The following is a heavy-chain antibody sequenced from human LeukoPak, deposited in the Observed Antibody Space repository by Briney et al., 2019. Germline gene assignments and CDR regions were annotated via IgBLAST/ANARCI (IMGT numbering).Heavy chain of an antibody. D-gene: IGHD2-21*01. CDR2: AYYRSKWYN. V-gene: IGHV6-1*01. CDR3: AREGTYGRIDY. J-gene: IGHJ4*02. Sequence: SQTLSLTCAISGDGVSSDSAAWNWFRQSPSRGLKWLGRAYYRSKWYNDYAVSVKSRITNNPDTSKNQFSLQLNSVAPEDTAVYFCAREGTYGRIDYWGQGTLVTVSS. CDR1: GDGVSSDSAA.